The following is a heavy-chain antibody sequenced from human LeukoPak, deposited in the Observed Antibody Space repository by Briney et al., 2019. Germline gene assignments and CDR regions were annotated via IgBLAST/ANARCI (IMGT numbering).Heavy chain of an antibody. CDR3: AREGKQWLD. V-gene: IGHV3-33*08. CDR2: IWYDGSNK. J-gene: IGHJ4*02. Sequence: GGSLRLSCASSGFIVSSIYMSWVRQAPGKGLEWVAVIWYDGSNKYYADSVKGRFTISRDSSKNTLYLQMNSLRAEDTAVYYCAREGKQWLDWGQGTLVTVSS. CDR1: GFIVSSIY. D-gene: IGHD6-19*01.